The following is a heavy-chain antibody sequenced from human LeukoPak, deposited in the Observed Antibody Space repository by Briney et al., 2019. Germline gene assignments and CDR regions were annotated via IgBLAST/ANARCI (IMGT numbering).Heavy chain of an antibody. CDR2: IGSNDRTK. CDR1: GFTFSSYA. CDR3: ARVVARLFYFDY. D-gene: IGHD2-15*01. J-gene: IGHJ4*02. Sequence: GGSLRLSCAASGFTFSSYAMTWVRQAPGKGLEWVAYIGSNDRTKHYADSVKGRFTISRDNAKNSLYLQMNSLRAEDTAIYYCARVVARLFYFDYWGQGTLATVSS. V-gene: IGHV3-48*03.